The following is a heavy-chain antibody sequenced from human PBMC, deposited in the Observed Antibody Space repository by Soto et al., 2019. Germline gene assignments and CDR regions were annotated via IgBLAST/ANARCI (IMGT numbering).Heavy chain of an antibody. CDR1: GDTFSFYT. CDR2: IIPMVGMA. V-gene: IGHV1-69*02. J-gene: IGHJ4*02. CDR3: ATNYGSGSTHFDD. D-gene: IGHD3-10*01. Sequence: QVQLVQSGGEVMKPGASVRLSCTASGDTFSFYTISWVRQAPGKGPEWMGRIIPMVGMADYPHKFQGRVTITADKSTSTAYMVLSSLRSDGTTVNFCATNYGSGSTHFDDGGQGTLVSDSS.